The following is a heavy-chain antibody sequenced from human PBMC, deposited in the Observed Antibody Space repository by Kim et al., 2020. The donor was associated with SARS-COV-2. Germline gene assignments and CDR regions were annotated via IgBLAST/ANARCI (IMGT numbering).Heavy chain of an antibody. J-gene: IGHJ6*02. CDR2: IRQDGSER. CDR1: EFIFSKYW. V-gene: IGHV3-7*01. CDR3: ARGSITGATSHFSYYGMEV. Sequence: GGSLRLSCAGSEFIFSKYWMHWVRQAPGQGLEWVASIRQDGSERYLVDSVRGRFSISRDNAKNSLYLQMNSLRVEDTAVYFCARGSITGATSHFSYYGMEVWGQGTTVTVS. D-gene: IGHD1-20*01.